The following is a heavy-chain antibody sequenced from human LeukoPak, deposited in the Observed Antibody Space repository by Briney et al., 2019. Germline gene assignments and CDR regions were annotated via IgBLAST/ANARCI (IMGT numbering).Heavy chain of an antibody. J-gene: IGHJ5*02. D-gene: IGHD2-15*01. V-gene: IGHV5-10-1*01. CDR2: IDPSDSYT. Sequence: PGESLKISCQGSGSPFTSYWISWVRQMPGKGLEWMGRIDPSDSYTNYSPSFQGHVTISADKSISTAYLQWSSLKASDTAMYYCARLCRGCSGGSCYFQGFDPWGQGTLVTVSS. CDR3: ARLCRGCSGGSCYFQGFDP. CDR1: GSPFTSYW.